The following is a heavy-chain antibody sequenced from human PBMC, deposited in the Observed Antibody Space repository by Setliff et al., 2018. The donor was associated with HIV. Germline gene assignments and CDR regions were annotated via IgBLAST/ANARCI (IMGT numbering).Heavy chain of an antibody. CDR2: IDHSGST. J-gene: IGHJ6*02. D-gene: IGHD6-13*01. CDR3: ARIAAAGTRGYYYYYDMDV. V-gene: IGHV4-34*01. Sequence: PSETLSLTCAVYGGSFRDYYWSWIRQPPGKGLEWIGEIDHSGSTNYDPSLKSRVTISVDTSKNQFSLKLNSVTAADTAVYYCARIAAAGTRGYYYYYDMDVWGQGTTVTVSS. CDR1: GGSFRDYY.